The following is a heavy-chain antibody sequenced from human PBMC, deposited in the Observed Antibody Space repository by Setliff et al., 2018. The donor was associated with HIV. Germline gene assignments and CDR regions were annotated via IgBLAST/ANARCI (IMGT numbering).Heavy chain of an antibody. CDR2: FTSYNNQA. CDR3: ARGGDPPYYFLGMDV. V-gene: IGHV1-18*01. Sequence: ASVKVSCKISGYTLTAYGLNWVRQAPGQGPEWMGWFTSYNNQAEYAPKFQGRVTMTIDTSTSTAYMELRNLKYDDTAVYYCARGGDPPYYFLGMDVWGQGNPGHRLL. J-gene: IGHJ6*02. D-gene: IGHD3-10*01. CDR1: GYTLTAYG.